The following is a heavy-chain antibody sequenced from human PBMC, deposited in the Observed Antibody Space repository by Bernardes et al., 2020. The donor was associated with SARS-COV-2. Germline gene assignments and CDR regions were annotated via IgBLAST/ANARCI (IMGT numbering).Heavy chain of an antibody. CDR2: INKDGTIT. D-gene: IGHD2-15*01. CDR3: ARDVVGKEDF. J-gene: IGHJ4*02. V-gene: IGHV3-74*01. Sequence: GGSLRLSCAASGLTFSSFCMHWVRQVPGKGLVWVSRINKDGTITNYAYSVKGRFTISRDNAKKILFLQMNSLRSEDTAVYYCARDVVGKEDFWGQGTLVTVSS. CDR1: GLTFSSFC.